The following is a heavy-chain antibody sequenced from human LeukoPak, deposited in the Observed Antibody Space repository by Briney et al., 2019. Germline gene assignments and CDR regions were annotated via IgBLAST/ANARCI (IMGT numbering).Heavy chain of an antibody. J-gene: IGHJ5*02. V-gene: IGHV4-4*07. Sequence: PSETLSLTCTVSGGSISSYYWSWIRQPAGKGLEWIGRIYTSGSTNYNPSLKSRVTMSVDTSKNQFSLKLSFVTAADTAVYYCARRSTSGSYNWFDPWGQGTLVTVSS. CDR3: ARRSTSGSYNWFDP. CDR1: GGSISSYY. D-gene: IGHD3-10*01. CDR2: IYTSGST.